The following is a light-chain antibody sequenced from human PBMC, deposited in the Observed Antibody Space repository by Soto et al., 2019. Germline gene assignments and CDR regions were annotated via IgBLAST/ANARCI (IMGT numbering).Light chain of an antibody. J-gene: IGLJ3*02. CDR3: YSYAGRNIWV. Sequence: QSVLTQPRSVSGSPGQSVTISCTGTSSDVGASDHVSWYQSHPGKAPKLMIFGVTERPSGVPDRFSGSKSGNTASLTVSGLQADDEAVYYCYSYAGRNIWVFGGGTKLTVL. CDR2: GVT. V-gene: IGLV2-11*01. CDR1: SSDVGASDH.